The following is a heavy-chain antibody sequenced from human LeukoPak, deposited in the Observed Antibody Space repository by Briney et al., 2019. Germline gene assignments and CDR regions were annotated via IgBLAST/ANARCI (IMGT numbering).Heavy chain of an antibody. J-gene: IGHJ6*02. V-gene: IGHV3-7*01. CDR1: GFTFSNYW. CDR3: AKDRLFGSGLNGPHYYYGMDV. Sequence: GGSLRLSCAASGFTFSNYWMSWVRQATGKGLEWVANINQDGSEKNYVDSVKGRFTISRDNAKNSLYLQMNSLRPEDTAVYYCAKDRLFGSGLNGPHYYYGMDVWGQGTTVTVSS. D-gene: IGHD1-26*01. CDR2: INQDGSEK.